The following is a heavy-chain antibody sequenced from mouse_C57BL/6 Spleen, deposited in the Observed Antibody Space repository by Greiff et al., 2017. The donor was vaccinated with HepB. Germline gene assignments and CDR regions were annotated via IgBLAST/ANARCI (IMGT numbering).Heavy chain of an antibody. Sequence: VKLQESGAELVKPGASVKLSCKASGYTFTEYTIHWVKQRPGQGLEWIGWVYPGSGSTKYNEKFKDKATLTADKSSSTVYMELSRLTSDDSAVYFCAKHEDGYYGSSYVPTWFAYWGQGTLVTVSA. CDR2: VYPGSGST. CDR3: AKHEDGYYGSSYVPTWFAY. D-gene: IGHD1-1*01. J-gene: IGHJ3*01. V-gene: IGHV1-62-2*01. CDR1: GYTFTEYT.